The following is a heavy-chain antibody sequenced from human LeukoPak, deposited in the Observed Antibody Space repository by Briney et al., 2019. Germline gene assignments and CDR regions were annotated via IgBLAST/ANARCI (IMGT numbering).Heavy chain of an antibody. CDR1: GYTFTGYY. CDR2: INPNSGGT. D-gene: IGHD2-2*01. CDR3: ARLIVVVPAAISDAFDI. V-gene: IGHV1-2*06. Sequence: ASVKVSCKASGYTFTGYYMHWVRQAPGQGLEWMGRINPNSGGTNYAQKFQGRVTMTRDTSISTAYMELSRLRSDDTAVYYCARLIVVVPAAISDAFDIWGQGTMVTVSS. J-gene: IGHJ3*02.